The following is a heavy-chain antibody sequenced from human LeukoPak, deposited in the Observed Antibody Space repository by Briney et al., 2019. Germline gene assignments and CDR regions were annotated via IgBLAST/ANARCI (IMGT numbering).Heavy chain of an antibody. CDR2: ISSSSSYI. Sequence: GGSLRLSCAASGFTFSSYSMNWVRQAPGKGLEWVSSISSSSSYIYYADSVKGRFTISGDNAKNSLYLQMNSLRAEDTAVYYCAREVALPRWSYFDYWGQGTLVTVSS. J-gene: IGHJ4*02. CDR3: AREVALPRWSYFDY. D-gene: IGHD4-23*01. CDR1: GFTFSSYS. V-gene: IGHV3-21*01.